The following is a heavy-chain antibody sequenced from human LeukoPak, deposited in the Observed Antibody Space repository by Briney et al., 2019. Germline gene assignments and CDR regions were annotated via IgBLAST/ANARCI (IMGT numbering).Heavy chain of an antibody. V-gene: IGHV3-53*01. CDR1: GFTVSSNY. D-gene: IGHD6-6*01. J-gene: IGHJ3*01. Sequence: GGSLRLSCAASGFTVSSNYMSWVRQAPGKGLEWVSVIYSGGSTYYADSVKGRFTVSRDHAKNSLSLQMNSLRAEDTAVYYCARDLVLWGQGTMVTVSS. CDR2: IYSGGST. CDR3: ARDLVL.